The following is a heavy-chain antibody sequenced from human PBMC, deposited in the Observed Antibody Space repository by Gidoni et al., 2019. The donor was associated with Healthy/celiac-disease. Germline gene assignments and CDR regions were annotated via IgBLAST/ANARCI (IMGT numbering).Heavy chain of an antibody. V-gene: IGHV3-23*01. D-gene: IGHD4-17*01. CDR2: SSGSGGRT. CDR3: AKTVTLYLYCDY. J-gene: IGHJ4*02. Sequence: EVQMLEYGGGLVQQGGSLRIACDASGVTFSSDAMSWVRQAPGKGLAWVSGSSGSGGRTDYADSVKGRFTISRDTSKNTLYLQMNILRAEDPAVYYCAKTVTLYLYCDYWGQGTLVTVSS. CDR1: GVTFSSDA.